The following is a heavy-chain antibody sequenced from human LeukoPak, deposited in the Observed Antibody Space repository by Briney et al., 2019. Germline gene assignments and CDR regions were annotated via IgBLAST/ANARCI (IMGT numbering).Heavy chain of an antibody. J-gene: IGHJ4*02. Sequence: SETLSLTCAVSGGSISSYYWSWIRQPPGKGLEWIGYIYYSGSTNYNPSLKSRVTISVDTSKNQFSLKLSSVTAADTAVYYCARSHVLRYFDWLYDYWGQGTLVTVSS. CDR2: IYYSGST. V-gene: IGHV4-59*01. CDR1: GGSISSYY. D-gene: IGHD3-9*01. CDR3: ARSHVLRYFDWLYDY.